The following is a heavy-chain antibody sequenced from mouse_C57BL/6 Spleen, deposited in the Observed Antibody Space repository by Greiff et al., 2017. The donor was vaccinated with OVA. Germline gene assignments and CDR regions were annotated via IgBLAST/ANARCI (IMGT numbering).Heavy chain of an antibody. D-gene: IGHD2-2*01. CDR1: GYTFTSYD. J-gene: IGHJ3*01. Sequence: VKLMESGPELVKPGASVKLSCKASGYTFTSYDINWVKQRPGQGLEWIGWIYPRDGSTKYNEKFKGKATLTVDTSSSTAYMELHSLTSEDSAVYFCARSTMVKGFAYWGQGTLVTVSA. CDR3: ARSTMVKGFAY. CDR2: IYPRDGST. V-gene: IGHV1-85*01.